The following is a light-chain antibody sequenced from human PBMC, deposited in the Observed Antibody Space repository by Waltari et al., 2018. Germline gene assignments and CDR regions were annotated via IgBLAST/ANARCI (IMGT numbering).Light chain of an antibody. V-gene: IGKV1-27*01. CDR3: QKYNSAPPT. CDR1: MGIRNY. J-gene: IGKJ1*01. Sequence: DIQITHSPSSLSASVGHTVALTGRASMGIRNYVAWYQQRPGKAPRLLIYAASTLQPGVPSRFSGSGAGTDFTLSIDSLQPEDAATYYCQKYNSAPPTFGPGTKVEIK. CDR2: AAS.